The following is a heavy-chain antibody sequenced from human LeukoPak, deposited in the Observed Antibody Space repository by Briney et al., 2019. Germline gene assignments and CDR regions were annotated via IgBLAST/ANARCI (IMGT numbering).Heavy chain of an antibody. J-gene: IGHJ4*02. CDR2: IKKDGSEK. V-gene: IGHV3-7*01. CDR3: ARESSTSCYNY. CDR1: GFTFSSYW. Sequence: PGGSLRLSCAASGFTFSSYWMSWVRQAPGKGLEWVANIKKDGSEKYYVDSVKGRFTISRDNAKNSLYLQMNSLRAEDTAVYYCARESSTSCYNYWGQGTLVTASS. D-gene: IGHD2-2*02.